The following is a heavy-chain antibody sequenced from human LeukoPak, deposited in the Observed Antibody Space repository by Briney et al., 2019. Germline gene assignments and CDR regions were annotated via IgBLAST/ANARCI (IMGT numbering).Heavy chain of an antibody. Sequence: ASVKVSCKASGYTFTSYGISWVRQAPGQGLEWMGWISGYNGNTNCAQKLQGRVTMTTDTSTSTAYMELRSLRSDDTAVYYCARAQHIVVVSAIDYWGQGTLVTVSS. V-gene: IGHV1-18*01. J-gene: IGHJ4*02. CDR3: ARAQHIVVVSAIDY. CDR2: ISGYNGNT. D-gene: IGHD2-21*02. CDR1: GYTFTSYG.